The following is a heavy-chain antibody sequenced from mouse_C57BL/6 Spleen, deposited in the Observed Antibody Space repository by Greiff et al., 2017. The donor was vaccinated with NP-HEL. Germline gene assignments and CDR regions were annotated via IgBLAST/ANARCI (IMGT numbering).Heavy chain of an antibody. CDR2: IYPGDGDT. CDR1: GYAFSSYW. Sequence: QVQLKQSGAELVKPGASVKISCKASGYAFSSYWMNWVKQRPGKGLEWIGQIYPGDGDTNYNGKFKGKATLTADKSSSTAYMQLSSLTSEDSAVYFCARKEGDGYYLYAMDYWGQGTSVTVSS. CDR3: ARKEGDGYYLYAMDY. J-gene: IGHJ4*01. V-gene: IGHV1-80*01. D-gene: IGHD2-3*01.